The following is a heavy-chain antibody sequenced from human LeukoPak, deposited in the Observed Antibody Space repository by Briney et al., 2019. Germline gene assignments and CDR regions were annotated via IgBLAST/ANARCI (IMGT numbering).Heavy chain of an antibody. V-gene: IGHV1-46*01. Sequence: ASVKVSCKASGYTFTGYYMHWVRQAPGQGLEWMGIINPSGGSTSYAQKFQGRVTMTRDTSTSTVYMELSSLRSKDTAVYYCARVPNDYYDSSGYYRRSDWFDPWGQGTLVTVSS. CDR2: INPSGGST. CDR1: GYTFTGYY. D-gene: IGHD3-22*01. J-gene: IGHJ5*02. CDR3: ARVPNDYYDSSGYYRRSDWFDP.